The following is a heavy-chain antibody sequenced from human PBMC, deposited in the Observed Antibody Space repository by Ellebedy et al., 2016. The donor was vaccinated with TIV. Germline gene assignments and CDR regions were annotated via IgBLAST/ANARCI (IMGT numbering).Heavy chain of an antibody. J-gene: IGHJ4*02. D-gene: IGHD3-10*01. V-gene: IGHV3-30-3*01. CDR2: ISFDGSNK. CDR1: GFTFSTYV. Sequence: PGGSLRLSCAVSGFTFSTYVIHWVRQAPGKGLEWVALISFDGSNKYYADSVKGRFTISRDNSKNTLYLQMNSLRAEDTAVYYCANWASMVRGFDYWGQGTLVTVSS. CDR3: ANWASMVRGFDY.